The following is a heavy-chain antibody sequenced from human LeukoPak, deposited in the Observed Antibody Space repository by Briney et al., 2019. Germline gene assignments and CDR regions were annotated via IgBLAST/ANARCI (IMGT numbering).Heavy chain of an antibody. CDR3: ARDSLVVAGENFFDY. CDR1: GFTFNNYA. J-gene: IGHJ4*02. Sequence: GESLKIFCAAAGFTFNNYAIHRVRQAPGEGLEWVAVIWYDGDNKYYAESVKGRFTVSRDNSKNTLYLQMNSLRAEDTAVYYCARDSLVVAGENFFDYWGQGTLVTVSS. D-gene: IGHD3-22*01. V-gene: IGHV3-33*01. CDR2: IWYDGDNK.